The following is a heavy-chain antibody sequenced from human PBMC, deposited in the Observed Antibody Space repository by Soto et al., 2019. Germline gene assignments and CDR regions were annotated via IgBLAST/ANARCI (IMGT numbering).Heavy chain of an antibody. V-gene: IGHV1-69*12. CDR2: ILPIFGTA. CDR1: GGTFSSYA. Sequence: QVQLVQSGAGVKKPGSSVKVSCKASGGTFSSYASSWVRQAPGQGLEWMGGILPIFGTANYAQKFQGRVTITADESTSTAYMELSSLRSEDTAVYYCARDQNGYCSGGSCYPNWCFDLWGRGTLVTVSS. D-gene: IGHD2-15*01. J-gene: IGHJ2*01. CDR3: ARDQNGYCSGGSCYPNWCFDL.